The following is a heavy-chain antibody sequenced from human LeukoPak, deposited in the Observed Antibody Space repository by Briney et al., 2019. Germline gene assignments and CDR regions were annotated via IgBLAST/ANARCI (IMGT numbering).Heavy chain of an antibody. Sequence: SETLSLTCTVSGGSISSYYWGWIRQPPGKGLEWIGYIYYGGSTNYNPSLKSRVTISVDTSKNQFSLKLSSVTAADMAVYYCARVKVVPAAMYDYWGQGTLVTVSS. V-gene: IGHV4-59*01. D-gene: IGHD2-2*01. J-gene: IGHJ4*02. CDR1: GGSISSYY. CDR3: ARVKVVPAAMYDY. CDR2: IYYGGST.